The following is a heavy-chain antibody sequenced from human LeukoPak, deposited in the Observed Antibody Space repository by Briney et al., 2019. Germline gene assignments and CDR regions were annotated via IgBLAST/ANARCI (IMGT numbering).Heavy chain of an antibody. CDR1: GFTFSSYS. Sequence: PGGALRLSCAASGFTFSSYSMNWVRQAPGKGLEWVSYISSIDSTTYYADSVKGRFTISRDNAKNSLYLQMNSLRVEDTAVYHCARGLASSNWPHWFDPWGQGTLVSVSS. V-gene: IGHV3-48*04. D-gene: IGHD6-13*01. J-gene: IGHJ5*02. CDR3: ARGLASSNWPHWFDP. CDR2: ISSIDSTT.